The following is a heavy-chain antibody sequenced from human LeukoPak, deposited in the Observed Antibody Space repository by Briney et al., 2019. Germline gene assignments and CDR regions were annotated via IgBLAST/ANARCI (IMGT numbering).Heavy chain of an antibody. Sequence: GESLKISCKGSGYSCTSYWIGWVRQMPGKGLERMGFIYPGDSDTRYSPSFQGQVSISADKSISTAYLQWSSLKASDTAIYYCARSYCSSGSCYNLNIWGQGTMVTVSS. V-gene: IGHV5-51*01. CDR2: IYPGDSDT. D-gene: IGHD2-15*01. J-gene: IGHJ3*02. CDR3: ARSYCSSGSCYNLNI. CDR1: GYSCTSYW.